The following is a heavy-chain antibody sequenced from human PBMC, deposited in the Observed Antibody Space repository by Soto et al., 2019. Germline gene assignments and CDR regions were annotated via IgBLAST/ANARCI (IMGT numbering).Heavy chain of an antibody. CDR3: ARTNQIIQYRSSWYPTENWFDH. CDR2: INHSGST. V-gene: IGHV4-34*01. J-gene: IGHJ5*02. D-gene: IGHD6-13*01. CDR1: GGSFSGYY. Sequence: SETLSLTCAVYGGSFSGYYWSWIRQPPGKGLEWIGEINHSGSTNYNPSLKSRVTISVDTSKNQFSLKLSSVTAADTAVYYCARTNQIIQYRSSWYPTENWFDHWGQGTLVTVSS.